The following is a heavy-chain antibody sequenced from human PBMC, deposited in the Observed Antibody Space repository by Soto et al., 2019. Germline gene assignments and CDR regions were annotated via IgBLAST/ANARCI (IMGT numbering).Heavy chain of an antibody. D-gene: IGHD3-10*01. CDR2: ISGDGINT. Sequence: QIQLVESGGDVVQPGRSLRLSCAASGFNFGFFGMHWVRQAPGKGLEWVAFISGDGINTHYADSVRGRFTLSRDYSKKPMYLQMDTLREEDSALYYCARGNLSFDFDSWGQGTLVTVSS. CDR1: GFNFGFFG. J-gene: IGHJ4*02. CDR3: ARGNLSFDFDS. V-gene: IGHV3-30*03.